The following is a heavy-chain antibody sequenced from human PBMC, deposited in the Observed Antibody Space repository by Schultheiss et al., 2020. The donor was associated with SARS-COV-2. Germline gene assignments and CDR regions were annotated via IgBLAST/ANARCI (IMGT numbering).Heavy chain of an antibody. CDR2: ISSNRSST. D-gene: IGHD1-26*01. Sequence: GGSLRLSCAASGFTFSSYDMHWVRQAPGKGLEYVSAISSNRSSTYYANSVKGRFTISRDNSKNTLYLQMGSLRAEDMAVYYCAREGHIVEATKTPAFDIWGQGTMVTVSS. CDR3: AREGHIVEATKTPAFDI. J-gene: IGHJ3*02. V-gene: IGHV3-64*01. CDR1: GFTFSSYD.